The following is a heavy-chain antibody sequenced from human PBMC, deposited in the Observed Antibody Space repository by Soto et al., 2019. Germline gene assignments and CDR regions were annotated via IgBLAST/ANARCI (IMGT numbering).Heavy chain of an antibody. CDR1: GGSISSYY. CDR2: IYYSGST. Sequence: TSETLSLTCTVSGGSISSYYWSWIRQPPGKGLEWIGYIYYSGSTYYNPSLKSRVTISVDTSKNQFSLKLSSVTAADTAVYYCARGGRRSPGMDVWGQGTTVTVSS. J-gene: IGHJ6*02. CDR3: ARGGRRSPGMDV. V-gene: IGHV4-59*12.